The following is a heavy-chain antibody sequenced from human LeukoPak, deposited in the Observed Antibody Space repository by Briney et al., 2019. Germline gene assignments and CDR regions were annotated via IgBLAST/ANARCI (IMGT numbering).Heavy chain of an antibody. J-gene: IGHJ4*02. CDR3: ARVMAAATPYFDY. Sequence: PGGSLRLSCAASGFTFSSYSMNWVRQAPGKGLEWVSSISSSSSYIYYADSVKGRFTISRDNAKNSLYLQMNSLRAEDTAVYYCARVMAAATPYFDYWGQGTLVTVSS. V-gene: IGHV3-21*01. D-gene: IGHD2-15*01. CDR1: GFTFSSYS. CDR2: ISSSSSYI.